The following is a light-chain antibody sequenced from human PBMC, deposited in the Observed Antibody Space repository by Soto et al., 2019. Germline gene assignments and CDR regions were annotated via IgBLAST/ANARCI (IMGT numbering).Light chain of an antibody. CDR3: QQYANLPFT. J-gene: IGKJ3*01. V-gene: IGKV1-33*01. CDR2: DAS. Sequence: DIQMTQSPSSLSASVGDRVTITCQASRDVRNSLNWYQEKPGEAPKLLIYDASNLQTGVPSKFSGSGSGTYFTFTISSLQPGDVATYYCQQYANLPFTFGPGTKVDL. CDR1: RDVRNS.